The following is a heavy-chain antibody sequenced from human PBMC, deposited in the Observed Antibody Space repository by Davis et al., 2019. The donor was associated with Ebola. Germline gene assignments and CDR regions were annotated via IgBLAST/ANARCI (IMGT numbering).Heavy chain of an antibody. V-gene: IGHV3-48*03. J-gene: IGHJ5*02. CDR1: GFTFSHYE. Sequence: GGSLRLSCVASGFTFSHYEISWVRQGPGKGLEWISYISSSGSTIYYADSVKGRFTVSRANAKNSLYLQMNSLRAEDTAVYYCAREVRRGWFDPWGQGTLVTVSS. CDR2: ISSSGSTI. CDR3: AREVRRGWFDP. D-gene: IGHD3-10*01.